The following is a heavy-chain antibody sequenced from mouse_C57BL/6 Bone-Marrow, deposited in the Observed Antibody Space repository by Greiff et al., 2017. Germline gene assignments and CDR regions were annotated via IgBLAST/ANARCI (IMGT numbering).Heavy chain of an antibody. CDR2: IDPSDSYT. V-gene: IGHV1-50*01. Sequence: QVQLQQPGAELVKPGASVKLSCKASGYTFTSYWMQWVKQRPGQGLEWIGEIDPSDSYTNYNQKFKGKATLTVDTSSSTAYMQLSSLTSEDSAVYYCARRDIYYGSSYWYFDVWGTGTTVTVSS. J-gene: IGHJ1*03. CDR1: GYTFTSYW. CDR3: ARRDIYYGSSYWYFDV. D-gene: IGHD1-1*01.